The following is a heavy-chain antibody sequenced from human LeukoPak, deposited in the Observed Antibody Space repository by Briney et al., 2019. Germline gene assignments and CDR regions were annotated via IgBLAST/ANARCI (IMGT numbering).Heavy chain of an antibody. CDR3: AKEMDIVATIGIFDY. CDR1: GFTFSNYA. D-gene: IGHD5-12*01. Sequence: GGSLRLSCAASGFTFSNYAMSWVRQAPGKGLEWVSGFSGSGGITYYADSVKGRFTISRDNSKNTLYLQMNSLRAEDTAVYYCAKEMDIVATIGIFDYWGQGTLVTVSS. V-gene: IGHV3-23*01. J-gene: IGHJ4*02. CDR2: FSGSGGIT.